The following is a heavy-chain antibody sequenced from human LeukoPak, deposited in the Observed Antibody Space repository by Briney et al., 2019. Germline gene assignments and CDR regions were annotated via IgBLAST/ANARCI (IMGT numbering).Heavy chain of an antibody. V-gene: IGHV3-23*01. CDR2: ISGSGGST. CDR1: GFTFSSYA. Sequence: GGSLRLSCAASGFTFSSYATSWVRQAPGKGLEWVSAISGSGGSTYYADSVKGRFTISRDNSKNTLYLQMNSLRAEDTAVYYCAKDYLAGTPLPDAFDIWGQGTMVTVSS. D-gene: IGHD1-1*01. J-gene: IGHJ3*02. CDR3: AKDYLAGTPLPDAFDI.